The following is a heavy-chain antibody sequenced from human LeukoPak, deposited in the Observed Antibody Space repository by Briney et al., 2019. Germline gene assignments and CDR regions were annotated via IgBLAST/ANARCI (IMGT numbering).Heavy chain of an antibody. Sequence: SETLSLTCTVSGGSISSYYWSWIRQPPGKGLEWIGYIYYSGSTNYNPSLKSRATISVDTSKNQFSLKLSSVTAADTAVYYCARGGLAAAGLLGYWGQGTLVTVSS. CDR1: GGSISSYY. CDR2: IYYSGST. V-gene: IGHV4-59*01. D-gene: IGHD6-13*01. CDR3: ARGGLAAAGLLGY. J-gene: IGHJ4*02.